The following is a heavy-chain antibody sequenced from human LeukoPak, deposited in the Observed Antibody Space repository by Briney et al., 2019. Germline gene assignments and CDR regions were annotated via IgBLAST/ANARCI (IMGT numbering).Heavy chain of an antibody. CDR2: INHSGST. V-gene: IGHV4-34*01. D-gene: IGHD3-22*01. J-gene: IGHJ6*03. CDR3: AREKYYYDSSGYSYYYYMDV. Sequence: SETLSLTCTVYGGSFSGYYWSWIRQPPGKGLEWIGEINHSGSTNYNPSLKSRVTMSADTSKNQFSLKLSSVTAADTAVYYCAREKYYYDSSGYSYYYYMDVWGKGTTVTVSS. CDR1: GGSFSGYY.